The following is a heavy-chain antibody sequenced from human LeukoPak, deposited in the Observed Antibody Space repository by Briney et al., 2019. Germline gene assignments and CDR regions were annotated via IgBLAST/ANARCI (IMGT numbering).Heavy chain of an antibody. D-gene: IGHD6-19*01. V-gene: IGHV3-7*01. CDR1: GFTVSAYW. CDR3: ARVGKSGWDFDH. CDR2: INEGGGLK. J-gene: IGHJ4*02. Sequence: PGGSLRLSCAASGFTVSAYWMTWVRQAPGKGLEWVAIINEGGGLKYYVDSVKGRFTISRDNTNNSLYLQMISLRVDDTAVYYCARVGKSGWDFDHWGQGTLVTVSS.